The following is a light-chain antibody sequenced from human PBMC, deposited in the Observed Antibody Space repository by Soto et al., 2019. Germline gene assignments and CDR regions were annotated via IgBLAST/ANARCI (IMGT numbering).Light chain of an antibody. J-gene: IGKJ2*01. CDR3: QQSSSTPPT. CDR1: QSISSY. Sequence: DIQMTQSPSSLSAFVGDRVTITCRASQSISSYLNWYQQKPGKAPKLLIYAASSLQSGVPSRFSGSGSGTDFTLTISSLQPEDFATYYCQQSSSTPPTFGQGTKLEIK. V-gene: IGKV1-39*01. CDR2: AAS.